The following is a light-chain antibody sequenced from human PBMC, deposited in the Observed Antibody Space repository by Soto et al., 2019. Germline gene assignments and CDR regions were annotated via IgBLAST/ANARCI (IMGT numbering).Light chain of an antibody. CDR3: SSYTSSNTYV. Sequence: QPVLTQPPSVSGSPGQSVAISCTGTSSDVGSYNRVSWYQQPPGTAPKVMIYEVSNRPSGVPDRFSGSKSGNTASLTISGLQAEDEADYYCSSYTSSNTYVFGTGTKVNVL. CDR1: SSDVGSYNR. V-gene: IGLV2-18*02. J-gene: IGLJ1*01. CDR2: EVS.